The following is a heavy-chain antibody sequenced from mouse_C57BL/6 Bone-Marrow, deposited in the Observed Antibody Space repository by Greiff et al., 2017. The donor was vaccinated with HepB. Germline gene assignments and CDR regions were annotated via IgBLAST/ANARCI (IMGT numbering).Heavy chain of an antibody. J-gene: IGHJ2*01. Sequence: VQLQQSGTVLARPGTSVKLSCKASGYTFTSYWMHWVKQRPGQGLEWIGVIDPSDSYTNYNQKFKGKATLTVDTSSSTAYMQLSSLTSEDSAVYYCARLRITTVVFDYWGQGTTLTVSS. CDR2: IDPSDSYT. V-gene: IGHV1-59*01. CDR1: GYTFTSYW. D-gene: IGHD1-1*01. CDR3: ARLRITTVVFDY.